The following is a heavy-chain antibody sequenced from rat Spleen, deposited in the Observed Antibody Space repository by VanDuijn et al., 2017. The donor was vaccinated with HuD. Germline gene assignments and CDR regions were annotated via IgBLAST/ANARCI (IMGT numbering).Heavy chain of an antibody. D-gene: IGHD1-2*01. CDR3: AKNIYYSSYLYYFDY. CDR1: GFTFSNYD. J-gene: IGHJ2*01. Sequence: EVQLVESGGGLVQPGRSMKLSCAASGFTFSNYDMAWVRQAPTKGLEWVASINYDGSSIYYRDSVKGRFTISRDNAKSTLYLQMDSLRSEDTATYYCAKNIYYSSYLYYFDYWGQGVTVTVSS. CDR2: INYDGSSI. V-gene: IGHV5-25*01.